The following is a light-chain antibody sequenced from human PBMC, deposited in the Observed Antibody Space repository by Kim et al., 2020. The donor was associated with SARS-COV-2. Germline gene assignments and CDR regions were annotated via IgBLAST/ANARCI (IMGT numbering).Light chain of an antibody. J-gene: IGKJ3*01. CDR2: DAS. CDR1: QDIERY. Sequence: ASVGDRVTITCQASQDIERYLNWFQQKPGKAPKLLIYDASNLDFGVPSRFSGSGSGTHFSFTITSLHPEDVATYYCQQSDKLPLTFGPGTKVDIK. CDR3: QQSDKLPLT. V-gene: IGKV1-33*01.